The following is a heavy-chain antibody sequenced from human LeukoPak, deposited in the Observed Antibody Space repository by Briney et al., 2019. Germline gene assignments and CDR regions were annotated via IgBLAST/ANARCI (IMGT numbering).Heavy chain of an antibody. J-gene: IGHJ6*03. CDR3: ARHSSGWPLDYYYMDV. V-gene: IGHV1-46*01. CDR1: GYTFTSYY. Sequence: ASVKVSCKASGYTFTSYYMHWVRQAPGQGLEWMGIINPSGGSTSYAQKCQGRVTMTRDTSTSTVYMELSSLRSEDTAVYYCARHSSGWPLDYYYMDVWGKGTTVTISS. D-gene: IGHD6-19*01. CDR2: INPSGGST.